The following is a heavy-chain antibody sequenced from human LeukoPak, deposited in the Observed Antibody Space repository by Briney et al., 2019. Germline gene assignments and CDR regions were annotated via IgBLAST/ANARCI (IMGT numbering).Heavy chain of an antibody. D-gene: IGHD3-9*01. CDR1: GFTFSSHA. CDR3: ARLTGYSSESWFDP. J-gene: IGHJ5*02. Sequence: LAGGSLRLSCAASGFTFSSHAMHWVRQAPGKGLEWVAFIRYDGINKYYADSVKGRFTISRDNSKNTLYLQMNSLRAEDTAVYYCARLTGYSSESWFDPWGQGTLVTVSS. CDR2: IRYDGINK. V-gene: IGHV3-30*02.